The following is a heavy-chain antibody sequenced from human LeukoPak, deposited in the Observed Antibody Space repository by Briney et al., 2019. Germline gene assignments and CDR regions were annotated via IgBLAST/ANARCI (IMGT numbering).Heavy chain of an antibody. Sequence: GGSLKLSCAASGFSLSGSAVHWVRQAPGKGLEWVGRIRSKLNKYATAYGESMKGRVTVSRDDSENTAFLQMNSLKSEDTAVYYCARHDYGRIAFDIWGRGTVVTVSS. V-gene: IGHV3-73*01. CDR2: IRSKLNKYAT. CDR3: ARHDYGRIAFDI. D-gene: IGHD4-17*01. CDR1: GFSLSGSA. J-gene: IGHJ3*02.